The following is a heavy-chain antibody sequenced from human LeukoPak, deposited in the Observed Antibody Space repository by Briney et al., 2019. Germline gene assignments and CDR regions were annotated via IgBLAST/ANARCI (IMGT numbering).Heavy chain of an antibody. CDR1: GFTFSSYA. D-gene: IGHD5-18*01. CDR2: ISGSGGST. V-gene: IGHV3-23*01. J-gene: IGHJ4*02. CDR3: APRGYSYGYGY. Sequence: GSLRLSCAASGFTFSSYAMSWVRQAPGKGLEWVSAISGSGGSTYYADSVKGRFTISRDNSKNTLYLQMNSLRAEDTAVYYCAPRGYSYGYGYWGQGTLVTVSS.